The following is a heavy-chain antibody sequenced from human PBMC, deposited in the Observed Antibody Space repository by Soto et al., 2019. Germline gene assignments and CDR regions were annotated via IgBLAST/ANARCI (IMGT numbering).Heavy chain of an antibody. V-gene: IGHV1-18*04. J-gene: IGHJ5*02. Sequence: SGKVSCWASACTCTSYGISWLRQTPRQGLEWMGWISAYNGTTNYAQKLQGRVTMTTDTSTSTAYMELRSLRSDDTDVYSCARDPGVEVGSWFDPWGQGTLVQVSS. D-gene: IGHD2-15*01. CDR3: ARDPGVEVGSWFDP. CDR2: ISAYNGTT. CDR1: ACTCTSYG.